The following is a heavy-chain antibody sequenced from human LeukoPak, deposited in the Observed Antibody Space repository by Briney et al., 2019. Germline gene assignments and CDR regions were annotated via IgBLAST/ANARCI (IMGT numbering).Heavy chain of an antibody. D-gene: IGHD4-17*01. Sequence: SETLSLTCTVSGGSISSSSYYWGWIRQPPGKGLEWIGSIYYSGSTYYNPSLKSRVTISVDTSKNQFSLKLSSVTAADTAVYYCARDYGDYVWGYYFDYWGQGTLVTVSS. CDR2: IYYSGST. V-gene: IGHV4-39*07. J-gene: IGHJ4*02. CDR1: GGSISSSSYY. CDR3: ARDYGDYVWGYYFDY.